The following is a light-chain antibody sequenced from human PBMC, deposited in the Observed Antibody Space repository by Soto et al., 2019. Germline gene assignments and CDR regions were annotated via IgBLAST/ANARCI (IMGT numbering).Light chain of an antibody. CDR1: NLGSKN. V-gene: IGLV3-9*01. Sequence: SYALTQPLSVSVALGQTARITCGGNNLGSKNVHWYQQKPGQAPVLVIYRDYNRPSGIPERFSGSNSVNTATLSISRAQAGDEADYYCQVWDSSTHVVFGGGTKLTVL. J-gene: IGLJ2*01. CDR3: QVWDSSTHVV. CDR2: RDY.